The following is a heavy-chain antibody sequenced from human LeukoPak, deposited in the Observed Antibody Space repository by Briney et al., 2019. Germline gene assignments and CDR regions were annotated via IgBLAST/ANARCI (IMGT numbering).Heavy chain of an antibody. CDR3: AKKKRSDY. J-gene: IGHJ4*02. D-gene: IGHD6-25*01. Sequence: GGSLSLSCAASGFTFSSYAMSWVREAPGKGLEWVSAISGSGRSTYYADSVKGRFTISRDNSKNTLYLQMNRLRAEDRAVYYCAKKKRSDYWGQRNPVTVSS. V-gene: IGHV3-23*01. CDR2: ISGSGRST. CDR1: GFTFSSYA.